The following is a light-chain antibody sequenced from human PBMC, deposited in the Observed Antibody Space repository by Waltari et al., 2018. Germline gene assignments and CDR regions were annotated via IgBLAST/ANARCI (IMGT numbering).Light chain of an antibody. CDR1: SGHSSNV. CDR3: QTGGHGTWV. Sequence: QLVLTQSPSASASLGASVKLTCTLSSGHSSNVVAWLQQRPEKGPLYLMKVNSDGSHTKGDEIPDRFSGSSSGAERYLTISSLQSEDEADYFCQTGGHGTWVFGGGTKLTVL. CDR2: VNSDGSH. J-gene: IGLJ3*02. V-gene: IGLV4-69*01.